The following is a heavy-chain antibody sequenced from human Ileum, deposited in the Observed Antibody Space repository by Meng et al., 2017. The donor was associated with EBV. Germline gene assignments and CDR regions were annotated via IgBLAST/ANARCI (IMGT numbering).Heavy chain of an antibody. CDR3: GKDDERVRGPEP. CDR1: GFTFSIYD. CDR2: ISGSGGDT. D-gene: IGHD1-14*01. V-gene: IGHV3-23*01. J-gene: IGHJ4*02. Sequence: LLGVGGGLVQPGGSLRVSCAASGFTFSIYDMTWVRQAPGKGLEWVSSISGSGGDTYYADSVKGRFTIARDNSKNTLYLQMDSLRAEDTAVYYCGKDDERVRGPEPWGQGTLVTVSS.